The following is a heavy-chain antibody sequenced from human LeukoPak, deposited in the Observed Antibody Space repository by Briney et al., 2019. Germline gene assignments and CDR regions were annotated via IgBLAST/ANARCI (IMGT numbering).Heavy chain of an antibody. J-gene: IGHJ6*03. Sequence: SETLSLTCTVSGGSISSHYWSWVRQPPGKGLEWIGNIYDSESTHYKSSLKSRVTISVDTSKNQFSLRLSSVTAADTAVCYCARVLQNYYYLDVWGKGTTVTVSS. D-gene: IGHD3-3*01. CDR2: IYDSEST. V-gene: IGHV4-59*11. CDR1: GGSISSHY. CDR3: ARVLQNYYYLDV.